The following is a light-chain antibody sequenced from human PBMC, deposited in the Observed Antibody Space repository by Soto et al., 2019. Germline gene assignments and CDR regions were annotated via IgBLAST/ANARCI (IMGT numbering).Light chain of an antibody. CDR1: SSDVGGYNY. CDR2: EVS. V-gene: IGLV2-14*01. J-gene: IGLJ1*01. CDR3: RSYSSRNTIYD. Sequence: QSVLTQPASVSWAPGQSITISFTGTSSDVGGYNYVSWYQQLPGKAPKLLIYEVSNRPSGVSNRFSGSKSGNTASLTISGLQAEDEADYYCRSYSSRNTIYDFASGTKVIVL.